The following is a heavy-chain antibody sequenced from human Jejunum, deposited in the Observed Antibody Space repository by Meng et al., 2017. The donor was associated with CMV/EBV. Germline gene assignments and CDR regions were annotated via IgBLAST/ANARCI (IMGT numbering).Heavy chain of an antibody. CDR1: FIFRNTW. CDR3: ATSGLNYYGIDV. D-gene: IGHD3/OR15-3a*01. J-gene: IGHJ6*02. CDR2: IKSKSDGAKT. V-gene: IGHV3-15*05. Sequence: FIFRNTWMTWVRQVPGKGLERLGRIKSKSDGAKTDYPAPLKGRVTISRDDSRNTLYLEMNALTTEDTGVYYCATSGLNYYGIDVWGQGTTVTVSS.